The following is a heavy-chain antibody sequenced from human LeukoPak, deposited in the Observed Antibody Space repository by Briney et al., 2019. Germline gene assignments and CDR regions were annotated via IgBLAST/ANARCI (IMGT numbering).Heavy chain of an antibody. CDR3: ARGRHSSGSNWYFDL. V-gene: IGHV4-34*01. CDR1: GGSFSGYY. D-gene: IGHD6-19*01. Sequence: PSETLSLTCAVYGGSFSGYYWSWIRQPPGKGLEWIGEINHSGSTNYNPSLKSRVTISVDTSKNQFSLKLSSVTAADTAVYYCARGRHSSGSNWYFDLWGRGTLVTVSS. CDR2: INHSGST. J-gene: IGHJ2*01.